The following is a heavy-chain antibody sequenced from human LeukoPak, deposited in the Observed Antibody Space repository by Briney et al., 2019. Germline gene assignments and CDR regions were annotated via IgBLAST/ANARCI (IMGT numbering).Heavy chain of an antibody. J-gene: IGHJ5*02. V-gene: IGHV7-4-1*02. Sequence: ASVKVSCKASGYSFTSFGISWVRQAPGQGLEWMGWINTNTGNPTYAQGFTGRFVFSLDTSVSTAYLQISSLKAEDTAMYYCARDPSRFDPWGQGTLVTVSS. CDR3: ARDPSRFDP. CDR1: GYSFTSFG. CDR2: INTNTGNP.